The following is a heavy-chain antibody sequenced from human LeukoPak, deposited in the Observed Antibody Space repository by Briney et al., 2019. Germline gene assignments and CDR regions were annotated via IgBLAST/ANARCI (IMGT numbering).Heavy chain of an antibody. CDR1: GYTFTSYY. Sequence: ASVKVSCKASGYTFTSYYMHWVRQAPGQGLEWMGIINPSGGSTSYAQKFQGRVTMTRDTSTSTVYMELSSLTSDDTAVYYCAKADSHRGYSYATLAYYYMDVWGEGTTVTVSS. D-gene: IGHD5-18*01. V-gene: IGHV1-46*01. CDR2: INPSGGST. CDR3: AKADSHRGYSYATLAYYYMDV. J-gene: IGHJ6*03.